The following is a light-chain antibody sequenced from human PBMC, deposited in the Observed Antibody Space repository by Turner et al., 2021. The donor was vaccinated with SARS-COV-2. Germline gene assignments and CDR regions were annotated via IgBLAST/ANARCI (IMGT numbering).Light chain of an antibody. Sequence: DIQMTQSPSSLSASIGDRVTITCQASQDVSIFLNWYQHKSGKAPKLLIYDASNLETGVPSRFGGSGSGTDFTFTISSLQPEDIATYYCQHRDTFGPGTKVDIK. J-gene: IGKJ3*01. CDR3: QHRDT. V-gene: IGKV1-33*01. CDR1: QDVSIF. CDR2: DAS.